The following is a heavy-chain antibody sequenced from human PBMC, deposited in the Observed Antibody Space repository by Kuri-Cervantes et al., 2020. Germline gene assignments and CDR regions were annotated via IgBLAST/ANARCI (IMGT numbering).Heavy chain of an antibody. CDR2: ISYDGSNK. CDR1: GFTFSSYA. J-gene: IGHJ4*02. D-gene: IGHD3-10*01. V-gene: IGHV3-30-3*01. CDR3: AKDRGPIMALDY. Sequence: SCAASGFTFSSYAMHWVRQAPGKGLEWVAVISYDGSNKYYADSVKGRFTISRDNSKSTLYLQMNSLRAEDTAVYYCAKDRGPIMALDYWGQGTLVTVSS.